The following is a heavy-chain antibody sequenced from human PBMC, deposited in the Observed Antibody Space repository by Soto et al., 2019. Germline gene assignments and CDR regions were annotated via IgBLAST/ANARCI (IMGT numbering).Heavy chain of an antibody. CDR1: GWSFSDFY. CDR2: IYYSGST. CDR3: ASPGYCISTSCYYYYGMDV. J-gene: IGHJ6*02. Sequence: PSETLSLTCAVYGWSFSDFYWTWIRQPPGKGLEWIGSIYYSGSTYYNPSLKSRVTISVDTSKNQFSLKLSSVTAADTAVYYCASPGYCISTSCYYYYGMDVWGQGTTVTVSS. V-gene: IGHV4-34*01. D-gene: IGHD2-2*01.